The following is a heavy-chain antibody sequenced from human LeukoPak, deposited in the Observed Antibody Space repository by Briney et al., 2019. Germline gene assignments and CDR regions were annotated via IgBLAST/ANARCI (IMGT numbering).Heavy chain of an antibody. J-gene: IGHJ4*02. V-gene: IGHV3-30*18. CDR2: TSYDGTNK. CDR3: AKDRYGSGSLSLADY. D-gene: IGHD3-10*01. Sequence: PGGSLRHSCAASGFTFRSYGMHWVRQAPGKGLEWVAATSYDGTNKYYADSVKGRFTISRDNSKNTLYLQMDSLRAEDTAVYYCAKDRYGSGSLSLADYWGQGTLVTVSS. CDR1: GFTFRSYG.